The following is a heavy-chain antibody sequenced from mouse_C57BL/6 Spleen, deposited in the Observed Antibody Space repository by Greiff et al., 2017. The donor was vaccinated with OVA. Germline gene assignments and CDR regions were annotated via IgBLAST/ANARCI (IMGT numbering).Heavy chain of an antibody. V-gene: IGHV1-80*01. CDR3: AREGTTDPDY. Sequence: VQLVESGAELVKPGASVKISCKASGYAFSSYWMNWVKQRPGKGLEWIGQIYPGDGDTNYNGKFKGKATLTADKSSSTAYMQLSSLTSEDSAVYFCAREGTTDPDYWGKGTTLTVSS. CDR1: GYAFSSYW. J-gene: IGHJ2*01. D-gene: IGHD1-1*01. CDR2: IYPGDGDT.